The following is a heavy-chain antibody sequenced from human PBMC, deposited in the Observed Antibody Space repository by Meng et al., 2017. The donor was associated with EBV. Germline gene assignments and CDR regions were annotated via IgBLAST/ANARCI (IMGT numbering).Heavy chain of an antibody. CDR2: INPNSGGT. CDR3: ARVGIAVAGTGDY. V-gene: IGHV1-2*06. J-gene: IGHJ4*02. Sequence: QGQLVQSGAGGKKPGASVKVSCKASGYTFTGYYMHWVRQAPGQGLEWMGRINPNSGGTNYAQKFQGRVTMTRDTSISTAYMELSRLRSDDTAVYYCARVGIAVAGTGDYWGQGTLVTVSS. CDR1: GYTFTGYY. D-gene: IGHD6-19*01.